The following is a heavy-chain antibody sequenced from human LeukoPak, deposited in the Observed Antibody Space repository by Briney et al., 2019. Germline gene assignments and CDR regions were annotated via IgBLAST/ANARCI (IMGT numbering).Heavy chain of an antibody. V-gene: IGHV3-11*04. D-gene: IGHD3-3*01. CDR1: GFTFSDYY. CDR3: ARDVLEWLLPMNWFDP. Sequence: GGSLRLSCAASGFTFSDYYMSWIRQAPGKGLEWVSYISSSGSTIYYADSVKGRFTISRDNAKNSLYLQMNSLRAEDTAVYYCARDVLEWLLPMNWFDPWGQGTLVTVSS. J-gene: IGHJ5*02. CDR2: ISSSGSTI.